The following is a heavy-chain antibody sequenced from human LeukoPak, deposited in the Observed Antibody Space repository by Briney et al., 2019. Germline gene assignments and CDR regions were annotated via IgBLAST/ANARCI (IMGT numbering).Heavy chain of an antibody. Sequence: GGSLRLSCAASGFTFSSYSVNWVRQAPGKGLEWVSSISSSSSYIYYADSVKGRFTISRDNAKNSLYLQMNSLRAEDTAVYYCARDVSGSYGGNWFDPWGQGTLVTVSS. CDR3: ARDVSGSYGGNWFDP. V-gene: IGHV3-21*01. J-gene: IGHJ5*02. D-gene: IGHD1-26*01. CDR2: ISSSSSYI. CDR1: GFTFSSYS.